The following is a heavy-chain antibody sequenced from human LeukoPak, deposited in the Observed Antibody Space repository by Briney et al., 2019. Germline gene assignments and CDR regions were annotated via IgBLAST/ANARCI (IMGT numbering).Heavy chain of an antibody. D-gene: IGHD1-26*01. J-gene: IGHJ4*02. CDR2: IYTSGST. CDR3: ARGGPQWELLY. V-gene: IGHV4-4*07. CDR1: GGSISSYY. Sequence: PSETLSLTCTVCGGSISSYYWSWIRQPAGKGLEWIGRIYTSGSTNYNPSLKSRVTMSVDTSNNQFSLKLSSVTAADTAVYYCARGGPQWELLYWGQGTLVTVSS.